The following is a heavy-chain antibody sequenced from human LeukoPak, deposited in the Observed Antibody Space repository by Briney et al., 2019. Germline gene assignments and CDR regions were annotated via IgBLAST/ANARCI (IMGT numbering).Heavy chain of an antibody. CDR3: ARAERTLVVSFDY. V-gene: IGHV4-61*02. CDR2: IYTTGST. Sequence: SETLSLTCTVSGGSISSDIYSWTWIRQPAGKGLEWIGRIYTTGSTNYNPSLKSRVTISVDTSKNQFSLKLSSVTAADTAVYYCARAERTLVVSFDYWGQGTLVTVSS. D-gene: IGHD2-21*01. J-gene: IGHJ4*02. CDR1: GGSISSDIYS.